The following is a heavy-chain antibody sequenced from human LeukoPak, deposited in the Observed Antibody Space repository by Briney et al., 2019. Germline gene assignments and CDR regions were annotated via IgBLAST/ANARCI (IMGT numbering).Heavy chain of an antibody. CDR1: GGSFSGYY. V-gene: IGHV4-34*01. Sequence: SETLSLTCAVYGGSFSGYYWSWIRQPPGKGLEWIGEINHSGSTNYNPSLKSRVTISVDTSKNQFSLKLSSVTAADTAVYYCASYGDPPKGAFDIWGQGTMVTVSS. J-gene: IGHJ3*02. D-gene: IGHD4-17*01. CDR3: ASYGDPPKGAFDI. CDR2: INHSGST.